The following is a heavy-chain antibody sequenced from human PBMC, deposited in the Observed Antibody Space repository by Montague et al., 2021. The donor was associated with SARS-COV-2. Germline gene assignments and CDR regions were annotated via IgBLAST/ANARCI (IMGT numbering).Heavy chain of an antibody. J-gene: IGHJ4*01. CDR1: GGSISSYY. V-gene: IGHV4-59*01. CDR2: IYYSGST. Sequence: SETLSLTCTVSGGSISSYYWSWIRQPPGKGLEWIGYIYYSGSTNXNPSLKSRVTISVDTFKNQFSLKVRSVTAADTAVYYCARGDYYDSTGYYDYWGQGTLVTVSS. CDR3: ARGDYYDSTGYYDY. D-gene: IGHD3-22*01.